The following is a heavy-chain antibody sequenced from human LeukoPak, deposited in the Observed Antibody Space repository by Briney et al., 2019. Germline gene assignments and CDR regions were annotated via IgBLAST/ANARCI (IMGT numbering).Heavy chain of an antibody. Sequence: PGGSLRLSCAASGFTVSSHWMHWVRQVPGKGLVWVSRMNVEGSVTSYAEFVKGRFTISRDIAKNTLYLQMNTLTAEDTAVYYCARDFGGNSDFWGQGTLVTVSS. CDR3: ARDFGGNSDF. V-gene: IGHV3-74*01. CDR2: MNVEGSVT. D-gene: IGHD4-23*01. CDR1: GFTVSSHW. J-gene: IGHJ4*02.